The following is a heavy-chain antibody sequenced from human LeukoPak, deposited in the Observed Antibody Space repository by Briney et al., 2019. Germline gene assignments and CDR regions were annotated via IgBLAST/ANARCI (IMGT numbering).Heavy chain of an antibody. D-gene: IGHD3-10*01. CDR1: GGSFSGYY. Sequence: PSETLSLTCAVYGGSFSGYYWSWIRQPPGKGLEWIGEINHSGSTNYNPSLKSRVTISVDTSKNQFSLKLSSVTAADTRVYYCARDYSGAGDYWGQGTLVTVSS. J-gene: IGHJ4*02. V-gene: IGHV4-34*01. CDR3: ARDYSGAGDY. CDR2: INHSGST.